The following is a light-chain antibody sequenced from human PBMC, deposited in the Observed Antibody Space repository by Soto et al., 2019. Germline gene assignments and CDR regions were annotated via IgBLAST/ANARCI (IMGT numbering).Light chain of an antibody. V-gene: IGLV1-44*01. CDR1: SSKIGSNT. Sequence: QSVLTQPPSASGTPGQRVTISCSGSSSKIGSNTVNWYQQLPGTAPKLLIYSNNQRPSGVPDRSSGSKSGTSASLAISGLQSEDESDYYCAAWDDSLNGNVFGTGTKVTVL. CDR2: SNN. J-gene: IGLJ1*01. CDR3: AAWDDSLNGNV.